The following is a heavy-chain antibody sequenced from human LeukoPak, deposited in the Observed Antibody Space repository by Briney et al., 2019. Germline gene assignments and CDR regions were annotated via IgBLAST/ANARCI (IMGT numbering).Heavy chain of an antibody. Sequence: GGSLRLSCAASGFTFSSYGMHWVRQAPGKGLEWVAVISYDGSNKYYADSVKGRFTISRDNSKNTLYLQMNSLRAEDTAVYYCAKDQDYGEEDCGMDVWGQGTTVTVSS. CDR3: AKDQDYGEEDCGMDV. V-gene: IGHV3-30*18. CDR1: GFTFSSYG. CDR2: ISYDGSNK. J-gene: IGHJ6*02. D-gene: IGHD4-17*01.